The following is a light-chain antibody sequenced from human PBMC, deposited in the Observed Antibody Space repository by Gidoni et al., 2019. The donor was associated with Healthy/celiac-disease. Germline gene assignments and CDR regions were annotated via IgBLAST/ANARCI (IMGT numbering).Light chain of an antibody. Sequence: QSALTQPASVSGSPGQSITISCTGTSSDVGSYNLVSWYQPHPGKAPKLMIYEGSKRPSGVSNRFFGSKSGNTASLTISGLQAEDEADYYCCSYAGSSTFVFGGGTKLTVL. CDR2: EGS. V-gene: IGLV2-23*01. CDR3: CSYAGSSTFV. J-gene: IGLJ2*01. CDR1: SSDVGSYNL.